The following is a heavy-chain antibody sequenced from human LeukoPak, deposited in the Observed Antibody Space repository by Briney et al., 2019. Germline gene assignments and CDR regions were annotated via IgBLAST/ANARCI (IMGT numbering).Heavy chain of an antibody. CDR1: GNYW. Sequence: GGSLRLSCAASGNYWMHWVRQVPGKGLVWVSHINSDGSWTSYADSVKGRFTISKDNAKNTVYLQMNSLRAEDTAVYYCAKVVRQIPAMLPGMDVWGQGTTVTVSS. J-gene: IGHJ6*02. D-gene: IGHD2-2*01. CDR3: AKVVRQIPAMLPGMDV. V-gene: IGHV3-74*01. CDR2: INSDGSWT.